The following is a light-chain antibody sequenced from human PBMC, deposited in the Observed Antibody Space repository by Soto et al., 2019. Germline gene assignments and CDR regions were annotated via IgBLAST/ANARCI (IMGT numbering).Light chain of an antibody. V-gene: IGKV3-11*01. CDR2: DAS. CDR3: QQRDNWPPYT. CDR1: QSISTY. J-gene: IGKJ2*01. Sequence: EIVLTQSPATLSLSPGERATLSCRASQSISTYLAWYQQKPGQAPRLLIYDASNRATGIPDRFSGTGSGTDFTLTISRLEPEDFAVYYCQQRDNWPPYTFGQGTRLEI.